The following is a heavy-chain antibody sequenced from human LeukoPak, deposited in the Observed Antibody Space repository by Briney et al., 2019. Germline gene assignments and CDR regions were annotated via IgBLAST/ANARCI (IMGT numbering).Heavy chain of an antibody. CDR2: IFYSGST. Sequence: SGGSLRLSCAASGFTFSSYSMNWVRQPPGKGLEWIGSIFYSGSTYYNPSLKSRVTISVDTSKNQFSLRLSSVTAADTAVYYCARDHFCSGGTCYPEYFQHWGQGTLVTVSS. CDR3: ARDHFCSGGTCYPEYFQH. J-gene: IGHJ1*01. D-gene: IGHD2-15*01. CDR1: GFTFSSYS. V-gene: IGHV4-39*07.